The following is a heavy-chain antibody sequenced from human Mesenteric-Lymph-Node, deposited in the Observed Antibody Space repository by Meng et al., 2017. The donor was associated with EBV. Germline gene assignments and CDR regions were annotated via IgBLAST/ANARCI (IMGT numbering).Heavy chain of an antibody. V-gene: IGHV4-39*01. CDR3: AGPVDYYDSNGSYFDY. CDR1: GASISRSSYY. CDR2: IYYSGST. J-gene: IGHJ4*02. Sequence: LQLQESGPGLVTPSETLSPTCTVSGASISRSSYYWGWVRQTPGKGLEWIGTIYYSGSTYYNPSLKSRVTISLHTSKNQFSLMLTSVTAADTAVYYCAGPVDYYDSNGSYFDYWGQGALVTVSS. D-gene: IGHD3-22*01.